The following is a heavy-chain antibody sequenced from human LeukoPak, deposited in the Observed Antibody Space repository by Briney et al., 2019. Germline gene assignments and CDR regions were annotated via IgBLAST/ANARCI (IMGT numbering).Heavy chain of an antibody. V-gene: IGHV3-72*01. Sequence: GGSLRLSCAASGFTFTDHFMDWVRQAPGKGLEWVGHSRNKDNSFSTEYAASVKGRFMISRDGSKNSLYLQMDSLKTEDAAVYYCTKGSGYDEGSYDSWGQGTLVTVSS. J-gene: IGHJ4*02. CDR3: TKGSGYDEGSYDS. D-gene: IGHD5-12*01. CDR1: GFTFTDHF. CDR2: SRNKDNSFST.